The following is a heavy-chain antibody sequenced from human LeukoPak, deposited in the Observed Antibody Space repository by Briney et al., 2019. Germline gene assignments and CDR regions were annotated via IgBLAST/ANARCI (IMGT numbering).Heavy chain of an antibody. Sequence: PGGSLRLSCAASGFTFSSYAMNWVRQAPGKGLEWVSVISGSGGTTYYADSVKGRFTISRDNSENTLYLQMNSLRAEDTAVYYCARYNSGWNDYWGQGTLVTVSS. D-gene: IGHD6-19*01. V-gene: IGHV3-23*01. J-gene: IGHJ4*02. CDR1: GFTFSSYA. CDR3: ARYNSGWNDY. CDR2: ISGSGGTT.